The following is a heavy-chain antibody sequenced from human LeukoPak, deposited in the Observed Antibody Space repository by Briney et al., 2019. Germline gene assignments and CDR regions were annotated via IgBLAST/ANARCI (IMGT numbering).Heavy chain of an antibody. D-gene: IGHD2-15*01. Sequence: GGSLRLSCAASGFIFNNYAMHWVRQAPGKGLEWVAVISHDEANTYYADSVKGRFTISRDNSKNTLNLQIDSLRAADSAVNYCAKDYCRAGSCYGYFDYWGQGTLVTVSS. J-gene: IGHJ4*02. CDR3: AKDYCRAGSCYGYFDY. CDR2: ISHDEANT. CDR1: GFIFNNYA. V-gene: IGHV3-30*18.